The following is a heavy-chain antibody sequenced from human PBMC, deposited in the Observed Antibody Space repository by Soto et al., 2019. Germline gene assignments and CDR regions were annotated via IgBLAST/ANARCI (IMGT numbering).Heavy chain of an antibody. J-gene: IGHJ4*02. CDR1: GFSFTTAGVA. CDR2: IYYNDDR. V-gene: IGHV2-5*01. D-gene: IGHD5-12*01. CDR3: AHSDGGYEIIYFDF. Sequence: TQVNPTQTLTLTCTFSGFSFTTAGVAVGWIRQTPGGALEWLTLIYYNDDRRFSPSLKTRLTITGDTSKNQVVLSLTNVDPGDTATYFCAHSDGGYEIIYFDFWGQGIPVTVSS.